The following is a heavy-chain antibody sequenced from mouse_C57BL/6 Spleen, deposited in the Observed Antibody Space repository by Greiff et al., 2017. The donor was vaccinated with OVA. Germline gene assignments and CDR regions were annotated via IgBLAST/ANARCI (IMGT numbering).Heavy chain of an antibody. J-gene: IGHJ1*03. D-gene: IGHD2-2*01. CDR2: IYPSDSET. V-gene: IGHV1-61*01. CDR3: ARRGLRQYWYFDV. Sequence: QVQLQQPGAELVRPGSSVKLSCKASGYTFTSYWMDWVKQRPGQGLEWIGNIYPSDSETHYNQKFKDKATLTVDKASSTAYMQLSSLTSEDSAVYYCARRGLRQYWYFDVWGTGTTVTVSS. CDR1: GYTFTSYW.